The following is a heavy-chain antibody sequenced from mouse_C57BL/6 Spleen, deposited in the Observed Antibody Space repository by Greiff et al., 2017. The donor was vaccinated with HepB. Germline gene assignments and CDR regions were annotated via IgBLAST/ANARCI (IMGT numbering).Heavy chain of an antibody. CDR3: ARRAAQATSGY. J-gene: IGHJ2*01. CDR1: GYTFTSYW. D-gene: IGHD3-2*02. CDR2: IDPSDSYT. V-gene: IGHV1-50*01. Sequence: VQLQQPGAELVKPGASVKLSCKASGYTFTSYWMQWVKQRPGQGLEWIGEIDPSDSYTNYNQKFKGKATLTVDTSSSTAYMQLSSLTSEDSAVYYCARRAAQATSGYWGQGTTLTVSS.